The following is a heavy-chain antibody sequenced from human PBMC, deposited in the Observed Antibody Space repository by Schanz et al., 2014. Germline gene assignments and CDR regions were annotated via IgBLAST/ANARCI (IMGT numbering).Heavy chain of an antibody. V-gene: IGHV1-24*01. D-gene: IGHD3-10*01. CDR1: GYTVSALA. CDR2: FDVEDGET. J-gene: IGHJ3*01. CDR3: ATNSPFRMVRGSNAFDA. Sequence: QVQLLQSGSEVKKPGASVKVSCEISGYTVSALAMHWVRQAPGKGLEWLGGFDVEDGETIYAQKFQGRVTMTEDTSTETAYMELSGLRSVDTAVYYCATNSPFRMVRGSNAFDAWGQGTMVTVS.